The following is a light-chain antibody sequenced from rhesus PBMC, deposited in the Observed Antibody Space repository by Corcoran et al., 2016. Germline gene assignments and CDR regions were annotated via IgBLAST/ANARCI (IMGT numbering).Light chain of an antibody. Sequence: DIQMTQSPSSLSASVGDRVTITCRASQTISSYLAWYQQKPGKVPKLLIYASSSLESGVPSRFSGSGSGTDFTLTISSLQPEDFATYYCQQHNNHPPTFGQGTKVEIK. CDR1: QTISSY. CDR3: QQHNNHPPT. V-gene: IGKV1-44*01. J-gene: IGKJ1*01. CDR2: ASS.